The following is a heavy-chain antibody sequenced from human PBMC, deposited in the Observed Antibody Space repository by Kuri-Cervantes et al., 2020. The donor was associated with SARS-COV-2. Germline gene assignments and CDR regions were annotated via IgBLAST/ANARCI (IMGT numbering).Heavy chain of an antibody. CDR1: GFTFSSYA. V-gene: IGHV3-30*02. CDR2: IRYDGSNK. D-gene: IGHD6-13*01. J-gene: IGHJ4*02. Sequence: LSLTCAASGFTFSSYAMSWVRQAPGKGLEWVAFIRYDGSNKYYADSVKGRFTISRDNSKNTLYLQMNSLRAEDTAVYYCAGLYSSSWSYDYWGQGTLVTVSS. CDR3: AGLYSSSWSYDY.